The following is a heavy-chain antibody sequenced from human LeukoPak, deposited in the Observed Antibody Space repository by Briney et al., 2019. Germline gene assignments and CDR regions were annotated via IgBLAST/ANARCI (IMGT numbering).Heavy chain of an antibody. V-gene: IGHV4-59*08. Sequence: SETLSLTCTVAGGSISRYYWSWIRQPPGKGLEWIGYVYYSGTTNYNPSLKSRVTISVDTSKNQFSLKLSSVTAADTPVYYCARHGHFGELLAIDYWGQGTLVTVSS. CDR2: VYYSGTT. D-gene: IGHD3-10*01. J-gene: IGHJ4*02. CDR1: GGSISRYY. CDR3: ARHGHFGELLAIDY.